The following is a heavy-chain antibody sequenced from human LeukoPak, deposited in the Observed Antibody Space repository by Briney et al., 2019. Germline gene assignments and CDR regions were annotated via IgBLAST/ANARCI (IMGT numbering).Heavy chain of an antibody. CDR2: IYHSGST. CDR1: GGSISTTHW. V-gene: IGHV4-4*02. CDR3: ARKDFDSLLYDY. J-gene: IGHJ4*02. D-gene: IGHD3-9*01. Sequence: PSGTLSLTRAVSGGSISTTHWWTWVRQPPGKGLEWIGEIYHSGSTNYNPSLKSRVTISVDKSKNQFSLKLSSVTAADRAVYYCARKDFDSLLYDYWGRGTLVTVSS.